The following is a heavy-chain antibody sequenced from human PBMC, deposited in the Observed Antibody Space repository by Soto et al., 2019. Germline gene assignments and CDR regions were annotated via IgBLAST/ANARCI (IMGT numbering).Heavy chain of an antibody. J-gene: IGHJ4*02. Sequence: PSATLSLTCTVSGGSTSSDNYWSWIRQPPGKGLEWIGHIYYSGNTDYNPSLKSRHAISIDTSKNQFSLKLSSVTAADAAVYFCAREGGESSDGLYYFDSWGQGSLVTVS. CDR1: GGSTSSDNY. CDR2: IYYSGNT. CDR3: AREGGESSDGLYYFDS. V-gene: IGHV4-30-4*01. D-gene: IGHD3-16*01.